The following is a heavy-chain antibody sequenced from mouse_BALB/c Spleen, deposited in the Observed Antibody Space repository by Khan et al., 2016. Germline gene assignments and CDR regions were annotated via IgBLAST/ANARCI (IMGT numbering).Heavy chain of an antibody. CDR3: ARSRYYGYLAY. J-gene: IGHJ3*01. D-gene: IGHD1-1*01. V-gene: IGHV4-1*02. Sequence: EVKLLESGGGLVHPGGSLKLSCAASGFDFRRYWMSWVRQPPGKGLEWIGEINPDNYTINYTPSLKDKFIISRDNAKNTLYLQMSKVRSEDTALACCARSRYYGYLAYWGQGTLVTVSA. CDR2: INPDNYTI. CDR1: GFDFRRYW.